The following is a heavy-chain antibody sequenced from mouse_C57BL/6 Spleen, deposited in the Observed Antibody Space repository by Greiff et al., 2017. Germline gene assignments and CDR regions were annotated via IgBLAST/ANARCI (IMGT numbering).Heavy chain of an antibody. V-gene: IGHV1-81*01. D-gene: IGHD2-4*01. CDR1: GYTFTSYG. Sequence: QVHVKQSGAELARPGASVKLSCKASGYTFTSYGISWVKQRTGQGLEWIGEIYPRSGNTYYNEKFKGKATLTADKSSSTAYMELRSLTSEDSAVYSCARNDYGGGGYCNSWAQGTTPTSPS. CDR2: IYPRSGNT. J-gene: IGHJ2*01. CDR3: ARNDYGGGGYCNS.